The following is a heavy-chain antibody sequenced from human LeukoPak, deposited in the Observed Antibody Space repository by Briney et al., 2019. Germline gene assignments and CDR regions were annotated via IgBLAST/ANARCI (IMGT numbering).Heavy chain of an antibody. D-gene: IGHD3-10*01. CDR2: INHSGST. V-gene: IGHV4-34*01. CDR3: ARSWAVRGVIISRAGYFQH. J-gene: IGHJ1*01. CDR1: GFTFSDYY. Sequence: PGGSLRLSCAASGFTFSDYYMSWIRQPPGKGLEWIGEINHSGSTNYNPSLKSRVTISVDTSKNQFSLKLSSVTAADTAVYYCARSWAVRGVIISRAGYFQHWGQGTLVTVSS.